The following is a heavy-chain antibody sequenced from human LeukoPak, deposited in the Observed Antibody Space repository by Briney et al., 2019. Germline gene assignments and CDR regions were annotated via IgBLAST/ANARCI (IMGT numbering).Heavy chain of an antibody. D-gene: IGHD3-9*01. V-gene: IGHV3-30*04. Sequence: GRSLRLSCAASGFTFSGYAMHWVRQAPGKGLEWVAVISYDGSNKYYADSVKGRFTISRDNSKNTLYLQMNSLRAEDTAVYYCARERGVRSYYDILTGYYDYFDYWGQGTLVTVSS. CDR3: ARERGVRSYYDILTGYYDYFDY. J-gene: IGHJ4*02. CDR1: GFTFSGYA. CDR2: ISYDGSNK.